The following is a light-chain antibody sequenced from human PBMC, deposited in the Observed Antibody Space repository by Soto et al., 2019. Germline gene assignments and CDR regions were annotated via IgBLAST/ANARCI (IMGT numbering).Light chain of an antibody. J-gene: IGKJ1*01. CDR2: GAS. Sequence: ERGLTQSPGTRSLCPGERATLSCRASQSVSSSYLAWYQQKPGQAPRLLIYGASSRATGIPDRFSGSGSGTDFTLTISRLEPEDFAVYYCQQYGSSPRTFGQGTKVDIK. V-gene: IGKV3-20*01. CDR1: QSVSSSY. CDR3: QQYGSSPRT.